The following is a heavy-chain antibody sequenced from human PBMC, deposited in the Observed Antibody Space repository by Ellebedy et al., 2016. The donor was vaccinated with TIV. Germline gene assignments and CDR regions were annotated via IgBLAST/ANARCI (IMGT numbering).Heavy chain of an antibody. CDR1: GFTFSDYY. V-gene: IGHV3-11*04. CDR2: ISSSGSTI. D-gene: IGHD3-10*01. CDR3: ATTALFAGYYFDY. Sequence: GESLKISCAASGFTFSDYYMSWIRQAPGKGLEWVSYISSSGSTIYYADSVKGRFTISRDNAKNSLYLQMNSLRAEDTAVYYCATTALFAGYYFDYWGQGTLVTVSS. J-gene: IGHJ4*02.